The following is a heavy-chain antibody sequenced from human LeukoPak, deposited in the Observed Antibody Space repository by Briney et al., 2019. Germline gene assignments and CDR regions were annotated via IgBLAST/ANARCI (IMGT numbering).Heavy chain of an antibody. CDR1: GFTFSSYA. V-gene: IGHV3-74*01. J-gene: IGHJ4*02. D-gene: IGHD1-26*01. CDR3: ASAYRGSSNAPFEY. CDR2: IDSDGSTT. Sequence: GGSLRLSCAASGFTFSSYAMSWVRQAPGKGLEWVSRIDSDGSTTTYADSVKGRFTVSRDNAKNTLYLQMNSLRVEDTAVYYCASAYRGSSNAPFEYWGQGTLVTVSS.